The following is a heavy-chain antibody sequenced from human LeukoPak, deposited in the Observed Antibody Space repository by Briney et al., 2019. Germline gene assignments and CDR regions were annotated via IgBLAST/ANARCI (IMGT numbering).Heavy chain of an antibody. CDR1: RFPFSSFA. CDR2: IYSNGAST. D-gene: IGHD1-26*01. V-gene: IGHV3-64*01. J-gene: IGHJ4*02. CDR3: ARGGWPDY. Sequence: GGSLRPSCAASRFPFSSFAMHWVRQAPGKGLEFVSSIYSNGASTFYANSVKGRFTISRDNSKNTLFLQMGSLRAEDTAVYYCARGGWPDYWGQGTLVTVSS.